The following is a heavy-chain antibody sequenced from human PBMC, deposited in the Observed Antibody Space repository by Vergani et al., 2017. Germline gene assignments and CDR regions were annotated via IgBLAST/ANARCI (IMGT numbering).Heavy chain of an antibody. CDR2: IYYSGTT. CDR3: ARQKDYYMDV. V-gene: IGHV4-59*08. CDR1: GGSVSAYY. Sequence: QVQLQESGPGLVKPSETLSLICTVSGGSVSAYYWSWIRQPPEKGLEWIGYIYYSGTTYYNPSLESRLTISLDTSENHLSLKLTSVTAADTAVYYCARQKDYYMDVWGQGTLVTVSS. J-gene: IGHJ6*03.